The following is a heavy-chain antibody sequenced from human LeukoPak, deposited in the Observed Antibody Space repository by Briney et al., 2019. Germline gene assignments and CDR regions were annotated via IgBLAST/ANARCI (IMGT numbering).Heavy chain of an antibody. Sequence: GSLRLSCAASGFTVSSNYMSWVRQAPGKGLEWVSVIYSGGSTYYPDSVKGRFTISRDNAKNSLYLQINSLRAEDTAVYYCARDRGWGSWARFDYWGQGTLVTVSS. D-gene: IGHD6-13*01. V-gene: IGHV3-66*01. CDR3: ARDRGWGSWARFDY. CDR2: IYSGGST. CDR1: GFTVSSNY. J-gene: IGHJ4*02.